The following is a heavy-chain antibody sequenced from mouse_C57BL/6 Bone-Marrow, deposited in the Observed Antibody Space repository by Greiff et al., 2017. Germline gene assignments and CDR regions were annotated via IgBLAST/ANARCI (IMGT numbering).Heavy chain of an antibody. CDR2: INPNNGGT. CDR1: GYTFTDYY. CDR3: ARDYYGSSYVEGFAY. V-gene: IGHV1-26*01. Sequence: EVQLQQSGPELVKPGASVKISCKASGYTFTDYYMNWVKQSHGKSLEWIGDINPNNGGTSYNQKFKGKATLTVDKSSSTAYMELRSLTSEDSAVYYCARDYYGSSYVEGFAYWGQGTLVTVSA. D-gene: IGHD1-1*01. J-gene: IGHJ3*01.